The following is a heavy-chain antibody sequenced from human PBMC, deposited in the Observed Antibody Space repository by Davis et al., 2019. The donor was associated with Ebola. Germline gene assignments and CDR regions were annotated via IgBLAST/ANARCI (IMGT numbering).Heavy chain of an antibody. CDR2: IILILGIA. CDR3: AKDPRTTRLGAIFDY. V-gene: IGHV1-69*04. Sequence: SVKVSCKASGGTFSSYAISWVRQAPGQGLEWMGRIILILGIANYAQKFQGRVTITADKSTSTAYMELSSLRAEDTAVYYCAKDPRTTRLGAIFDYWGQGTLVTISS. CDR1: GGTFSSYA. J-gene: IGHJ4*02. D-gene: IGHD1-26*01.